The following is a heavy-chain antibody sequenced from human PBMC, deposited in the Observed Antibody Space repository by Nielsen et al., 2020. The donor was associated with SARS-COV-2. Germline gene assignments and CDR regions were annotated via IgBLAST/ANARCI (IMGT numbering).Heavy chain of an antibody. Sequence: GESLKISCAASGFTFSDHYMSWIRQAPGKGLEWISYISGGSTYTNYADSVEGRFTISRDNSKNTLYLQMNSLRAEDTAVYYCARAGSSSWYLVPTGGWGQRTLVTVSS. CDR1: GFTFSDHY. J-gene: IGHJ4*02. CDR2: ISGGSTYT. D-gene: IGHD6-13*01. V-gene: IGHV3-11*06. CDR3: ARAGSSSWYLVPTGG.